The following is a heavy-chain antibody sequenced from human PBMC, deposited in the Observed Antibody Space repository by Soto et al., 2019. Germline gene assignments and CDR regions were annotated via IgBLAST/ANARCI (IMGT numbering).Heavy chain of an antibody. J-gene: IGHJ4*02. Sequence: GGSLRLSCAASGFTFSSYAMSWVRQAPGKGVEWVXAIXGRXXSXXXXXSXXGRFTISRENSKNTLYLKMNSLRAENTAVYYCARDSIYSRGKSSFDYWGQGTLVTASS. CDR3: ARDSIYSRGKSSFDY. D-gene: IGHD6-19*01. V-gene: IGHV3-23*01. CDR2: IXGRXXSX. CDR1: GFTFSSYA.